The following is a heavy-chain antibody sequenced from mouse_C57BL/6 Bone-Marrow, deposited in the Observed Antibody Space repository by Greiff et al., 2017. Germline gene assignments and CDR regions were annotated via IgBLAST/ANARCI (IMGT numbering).Heavy chain of an antibody. CDR1: GYTFTSYW. J-gene: IGHJ2*01. V-gene: IGHV1-7*01. CDR3: ARRDYDYFDY. D-gene: IGHD2-4*01. Sequence: VQLQQSGAELAKPGASVKMSCKASGYTFTSYWMHWVKQRPGQGLEWIGYINPSTGYTEYNQKFKDKAPLTAEKSSSTAYMQLSSLPSEDSAVYYCARRDYDYFDYWGQGTTLTVSS. CDR2: INPSTGYT.